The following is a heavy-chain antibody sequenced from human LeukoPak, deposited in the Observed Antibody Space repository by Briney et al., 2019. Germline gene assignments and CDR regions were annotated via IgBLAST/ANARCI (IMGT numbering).Heavy chain of an antibody. CDR3: ATYYYDSSGYYYPDY. Sequence: SETLSLTCTVSGGSISSGDYYWSWIRQPPGKGLEWIGYIYYSGSTYYNPSLKSRVTISVDTSKNQFSLRLSSVTAADTAVYYCATYYYDSSGYYYPDYWGQGTLVTVSS. CDR2: IYYSGST. CDR1: GGSISSGDYY. V-gene: IGHV4-30-4*01. D-gene: IGHD3-22*01. J-gene: IGHJ4*02.